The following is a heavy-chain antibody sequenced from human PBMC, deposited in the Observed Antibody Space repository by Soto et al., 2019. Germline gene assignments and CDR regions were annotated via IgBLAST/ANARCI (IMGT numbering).Heavy chain of an antibody. D-gene: IGHD4-4*01. Sequence: QVQLVQSGAEVKKPGASVKVSCKASGYILNSYGMHWVRQARGQRLEWMGWINAGNGNTKYPQKFQGRVTISRDTSANTAYMELSSLRSEDTAVYYCARTLHQRGDYWGQGTLVTVSS. CDR2: INAGNGNT. V-gene: IGHV1-3*01. CDR1: GYILNSYG. CDR3: ARTLHQRGDY. J-gene: IGHJ4*02.